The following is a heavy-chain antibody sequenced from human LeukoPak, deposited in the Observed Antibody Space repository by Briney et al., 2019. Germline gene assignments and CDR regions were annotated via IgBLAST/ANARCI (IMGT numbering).Heavy chain of an antibody. V-gene: IGHV3-7*01. CDR2: IKQDASEK. CDR3: AKTGFQWGQYFYYMDV. Sequence: GGSLRLSCAASGFTFSSYYMAWVRQAPGKGLEWVANIKQDASEKFYVDSVKGRFTISRDNSKNTLYLQMNSLIGEDTAVYYCAKTGFQWGQYFYYMDVWGKGTTVTVSS. CDR1: GFTFSSYY. D-gene: IGHD1-14*01. J-gene: IGHJ6*03.